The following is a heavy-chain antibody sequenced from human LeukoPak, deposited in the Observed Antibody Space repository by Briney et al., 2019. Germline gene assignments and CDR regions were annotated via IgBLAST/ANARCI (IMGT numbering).Heavy chain of an antibody. J-gene: IGHJ4*02. CDR1: GFTFSSYA. D-gene: IGHD5-12*01. CDR3: APYRLSIIDS. V-gene: IGHV3-23*01. CDR2: ITNSGGST. Sequence: PGGSLRLSCAASGFTFSSYAMYWVRQAPEKGLEWVSSITNSGGSTYYVDSVKGRFTISRDNSKNVLYLQMNSLRAEDTAVYYCAPYRLSIIDSWGQGTLVTVSS.